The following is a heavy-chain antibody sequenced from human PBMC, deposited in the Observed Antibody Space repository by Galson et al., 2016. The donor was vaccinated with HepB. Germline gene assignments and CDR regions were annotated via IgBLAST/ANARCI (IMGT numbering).Heavy chain of an antibody. J-gene: IGHJ4*02. CDR2: IWTDGSNK. CDR1: GITFSNYA. V-gene: IGHV3-33*06. D-gene: IGHD6-19*01. CDR3: AKSKGGVWSYYFDY. Sequence: SLRLSCAASGITFSNYALSWVRQAPGKGLEWVAGIWTDGSNKYYGDSVKGRFTISRDNSKHTLYLQMNSLRAEDTAVYYCAKSKGGVWSYYFDYGGQGTLVTVSS.